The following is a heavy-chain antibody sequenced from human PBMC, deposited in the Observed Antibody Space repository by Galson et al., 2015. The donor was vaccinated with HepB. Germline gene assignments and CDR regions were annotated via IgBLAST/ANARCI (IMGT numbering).Heavy chain of an antibody. Sequence: PALVKPTQTLTLTCTFSDFSLSRRGEGVGWIRQPPGKALEWLAVIYWDDDKRYSPSPRTKLTITKDTSKNQVVLRMANVDPVDTGTYYCAHTGKMYGSGRPFDYWGPGIVVTVSS. V-gene: IGHV2-5*02. CDR2: IYWDDDK. CDR1: DFSLSRRGEG. J-gene: IGHJ4*02. CDR3: AHTGKMYGSGRPFDY. D-gene: IGHD3-10*01.